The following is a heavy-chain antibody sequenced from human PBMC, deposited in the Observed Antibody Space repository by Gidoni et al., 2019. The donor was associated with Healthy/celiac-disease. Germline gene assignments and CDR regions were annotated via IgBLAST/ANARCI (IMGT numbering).Heavy chain of an antibody. Sequence: HVQLVQSGAEVKKPGASVKVSCKASGYTFTGYYMHWVRQAPGQGLAWMGWINPNSGGTNYAQKFQGRVNMTRDTSISTAYMELSRPRSDDTAVYYCARVVYSYGPNPSPLDYYYGMDVWGQGTTVTVSS. CDR1: GYTFTGYY. D-gene: IGHD5-18*01. CDR2: INPNSGGT. V-gene: IGHV1-2*02. CDR3: ARVVYSYGPNPSPLDYYYGMDV. J-gene: IGHJ6*02.